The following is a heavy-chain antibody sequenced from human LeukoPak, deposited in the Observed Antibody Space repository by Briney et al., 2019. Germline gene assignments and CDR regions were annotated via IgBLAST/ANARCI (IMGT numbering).Heavy chain of an antibody. CDR2: IIPMFGTV. D-gene: IGHD3-22*01. CDR1: GGTFTSYA. Sequence: SVKVSCKASGGTFTSYAISWVRQAPGQGLEWMGGIIPMFGTVKYAQKFQGRVTITADESTSTAYMELSSLRSEDTAVYYCSRGDSSGYYYSYYYGMDVWGQGTTVTVSS. CDR3: SRGDSSGYYYSYYYGMDV. J-gene: IGHJ6*02. V-gene: IGHV1-69*01.